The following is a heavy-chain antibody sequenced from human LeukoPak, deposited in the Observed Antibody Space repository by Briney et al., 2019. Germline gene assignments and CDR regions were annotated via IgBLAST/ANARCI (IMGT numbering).Heavy chain of an antibody. J-gene: IGHJ5*02. D-gene: IGHD6-13*01. Sequence: PSETLSLTCTVSGGSINNYYWTWIRQPAGKGLEWIGRIYSSGSTNYNPSLKSRVTMSVDTSKNQFSLKLSSVTAADTAVYYCARQGGYSSSWYRSRKFDPWGQGTLVTVSS. CDR3: ARQGGYSSSWYRSRKFDP. CDR1: GGSINNYY. CDR2: IYSSGST. V-gene: IGHV4-4*07.